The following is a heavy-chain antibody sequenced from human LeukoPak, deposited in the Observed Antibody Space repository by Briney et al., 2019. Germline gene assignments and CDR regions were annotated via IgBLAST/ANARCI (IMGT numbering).Heavy chain of an antibody. Sequence: PLETLSLTCTVSGGSISSFYWSWIRQSPGKGLEWIGYIHNSYSGSTNYNPSLKGRVTMSVDTSKNQFSLKLSSVTAADTAVYYCARDTWQAYYDSGSYQTRYYGLDVWGQGTTVTVSS. CDR3: ARDTWQAYYDSGSYQTRYYGLDV. CDR1: GGSISSFY. V-gene: IGHV4-59*01. J-gene: IGHJ6*02. CDR2: IHNSYSGST. D-gene: IGHD3-10*01.